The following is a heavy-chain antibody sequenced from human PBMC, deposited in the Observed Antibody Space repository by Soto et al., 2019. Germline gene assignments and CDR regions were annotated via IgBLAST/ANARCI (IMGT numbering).Heavy chain of an antibody. Sequence: QVTLKESGPVLVKPTETLTLTCTVSGFSLSNARMGVSWIRQPPGKALEWLAHIFSNDEKSYSTSLKSRLTISQDTSKSQLVLTMTTMDPVATATYYCERAYGDYEGAFAIWGQGTMVTVSS. CDR3: ERAYGDYEGAFAI. CDR2: IFSNDEK. V-gene: IGHV2-26*01. CDR1: GFSLSNARMG. J-gene: IGHJ3*02. D-gene: IGHD4-17*01.